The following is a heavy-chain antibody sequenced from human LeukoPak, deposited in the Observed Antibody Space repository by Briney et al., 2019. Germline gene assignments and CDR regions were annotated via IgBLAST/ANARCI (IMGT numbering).Heavy chain of an antibody. D-gene: IGHD3-22*01. CDR3: ARSGNYYDLSFDC. V-gene: IGHV3-21*04. Sequence: KAGGSLRLSCAGSGFTFDDYGMSWVRQAPGKGLEWVSSISSSSSYIYYADSVKGRFTISRDNAKNSLYLQMNSLRAEDTAVYYCARSGNYYDLSFDCWGQGSLVTVSS. J-gene: IGHJ4*02. CDR2: ISSSSSYI. CDR1: GFTFDDYG.